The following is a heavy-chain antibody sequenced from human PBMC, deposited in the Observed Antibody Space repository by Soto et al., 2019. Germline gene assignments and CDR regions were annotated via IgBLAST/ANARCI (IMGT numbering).Heavy chain of an antibody. Sequence: QITLKESGPPLVKPTQTLTLTCTFSGFSLSTRGVGVGWIRQPPGKALEWLALISWDDDKRYSPSLKSRLTITKNTSKNQVVLTMTNMDPVDTATYYCAHSPLLSRYDYWGQGTLVPVSS. CDR1: GFSLSTRGVG. D-gene: IGHD3-16*02. V-gene: IGHV2-5*02. J-gene: IGHJ4*02. CDR2: ISWDDDK. CDR3: AHSPLLSRYDY.